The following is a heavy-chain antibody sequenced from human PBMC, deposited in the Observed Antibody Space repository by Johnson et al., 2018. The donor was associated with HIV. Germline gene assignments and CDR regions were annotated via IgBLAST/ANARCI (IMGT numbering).Heavy chain of an antibody. Sequence: VQLVESGGGLVQPGRSLRLSCAASGFIFDDYAMHWVRQAPGKGLEWVSGISWNSGSIGYADSVKGRFTISRDNAKNSLYLQMNSLRAEDTAVYYCARGSRLTGTTVAFDIWGQGTMVTVSS. J-gene: IGHJ3*02. V-gene: IGHV3-9*01. CDR3: ARGSRLTGTTVAFDI. D-gene: IGHD1-7*01. CDR1: GFIFDDYA. CDR2: ISWNSGSI.